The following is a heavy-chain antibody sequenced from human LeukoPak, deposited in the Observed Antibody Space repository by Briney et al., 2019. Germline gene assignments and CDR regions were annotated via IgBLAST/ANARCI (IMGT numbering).Heavy chain of an antibody. CDR3: ARLPNY. CDR2: IYSGGST. J-gene: IGHJ4*02. V-gene: IGHV3-66*02. Sequence: PGGSLRLSCAASGFTVSTHYMTWVRQAPGKGLEWVSVIYSGGSTYYADSVTGRFTISRDNSKNTLYLQMNSPRTEDTAVYYCARLPNYWGQGTLVTVSS. CDR1: GFTVSTHY.